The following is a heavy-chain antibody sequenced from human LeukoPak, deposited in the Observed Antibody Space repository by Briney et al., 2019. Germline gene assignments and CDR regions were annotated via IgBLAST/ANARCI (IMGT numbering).Heavy chain of an antibody. CDR3: AILNPLYSSSWYAFDI. CDR1: GYSFTSYW. Sequence: GASLQISCKGSGYSFTSYWIGWVRQMPGKSLEWMGIIYPGDSDTRYSPSFQGQVTISADKSISTAYLQWSILKASDTAMYYCAILNPLYSSSWYAFDIWGQGTMVTVSS. V-gene: IGHV5-51*01. J-gene: IGHJ3*02. CDR2: IYPGDSDT. D-gene: IGHD6-13*01.